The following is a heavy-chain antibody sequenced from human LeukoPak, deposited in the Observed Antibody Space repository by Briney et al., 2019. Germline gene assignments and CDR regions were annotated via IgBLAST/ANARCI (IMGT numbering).Heavy chain of an antibody. CDR3: ARRVGVLAGRPYWFDP. J-gene: IGHJ5*02. D-gene: IGHD2-8*02. CDR1: GGSISSGGYS. V-gene: IGHV4-30-2*01. CDR2: IYHSGST. Sequence: SQTLSLTCAVSGGSISSGGYSWSWIRQPPGKGLEWIGYIYHSGSTYYNPSLKSRVTISVDRSKNQFSLKLSSVTAADTAVYYCARRVGVLAGRPYWFDPWGQGTLVSVSS.